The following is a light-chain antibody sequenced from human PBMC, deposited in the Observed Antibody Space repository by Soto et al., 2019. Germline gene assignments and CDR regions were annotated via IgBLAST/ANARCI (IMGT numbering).Light chain of an antibody. CDR2: EVS. CDR1: TSDVGGYNY. Sequence: QSALTQPASVSGSLGQSITISCTGTTSDVGGYNYVSRYEVSNRPSGVSNRFSGSKSGNTASLTISGLQAEDEADYYCSSYTSSSTLYVFGTGTKVTVL. V-gene: IGLV2-14*01. CDR3: SSYTSSSTLYV. J-gene: IGLJ1*01.